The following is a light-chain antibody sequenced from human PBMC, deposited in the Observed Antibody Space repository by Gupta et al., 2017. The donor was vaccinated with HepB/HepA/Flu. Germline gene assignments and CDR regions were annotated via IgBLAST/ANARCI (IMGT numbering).Light chain of an antibody. CDR3: QAWDSTTVI. CDR2: EDN. J-gene: IGLJ2*01. CDR1: KLGNNY. V-gene: IGLV3-1*01. Sequence: SYDLTQPPSVSVSPGQTASIPCSGSKLGNNYVCWYQQKPGQSPVLVIFEDNKRPSGIPERFSGSNSRTTATLTISGTQTIDEADYYCQAWDSTTVIFGGGTRLSVL.